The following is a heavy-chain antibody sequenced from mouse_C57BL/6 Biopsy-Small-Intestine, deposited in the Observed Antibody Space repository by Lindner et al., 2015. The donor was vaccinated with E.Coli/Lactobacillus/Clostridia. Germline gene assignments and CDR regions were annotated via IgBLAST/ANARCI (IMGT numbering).Heavy chain of an antibody. V-gene: IGHV1-82*01. CDR2: IFPGDGDT. CDR3: ANDSPSY. CDR1: GYAFSSSW. D-gene: IGHD3-2*01. J-gene: IGHJ3*01. Sequence: QLQESGPELVKPGASVKISCKASGYAFSSSWMNWVKQRPGKGLEWIGRIFPGDGDTNYNGKFKGKATLTADKSSSTAYMQLSSLTSEDSAVYFCANDSPSYWGQGTLVTVSA.